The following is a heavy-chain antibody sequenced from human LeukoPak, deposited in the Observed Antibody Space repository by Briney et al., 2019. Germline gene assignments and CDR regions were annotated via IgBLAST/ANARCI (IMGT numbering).Heavy chain of an antibody. D-gene: IGHD6-13*01. CDR1: GFTFSSHS. V-gene: IGHV3-21*01. J-gene: IGHJ4*02. Sequence: TGGSLRLSCAASGFTFSSHSLMWVRQAPGKGLEWVSSISPDSGYIYYADSVKGRFTISRDNAENSLFLQMNSLGAEDTAVYYCAPFSAVTHYYFDYWGQGTLVTVSP. CDR3: APFSAVTHYYFDY. CDR2: ISPDSGYI.